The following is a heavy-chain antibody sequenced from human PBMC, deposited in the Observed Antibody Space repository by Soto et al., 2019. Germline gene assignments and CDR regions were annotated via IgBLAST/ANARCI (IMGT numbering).Heavy chain of an antibody. D-gene: IGHD6-13*01. CDR2: ISYDGSNK. CDR3: AKARGAYSSSWYDYDY. Sequence: QVQLVESGGGVVQPGRSLRLSCAASGFTFSSYGMHWVRQAPGKGLEWVAVISYDGSNKYYADSVKGRFTISRDNSTNTLYLQMNSLRAEDTAVYYCAKARGAYSSSWYDYDYWGQGTLVTVSS. CDR1: GFTFSSYG. J-gene: IGHJ4*02. V-gene: IGHV3-30*18.